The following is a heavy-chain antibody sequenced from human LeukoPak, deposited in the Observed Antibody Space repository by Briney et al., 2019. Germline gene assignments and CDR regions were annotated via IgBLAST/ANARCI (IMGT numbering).Heavy chain of an antibody. CDR2: INSDGINT. Sequence: GGSLRLSCAASGFTFSNYWMHWVRQAPGKGLVWVSRINSDGINTSYADSVKGRFTISRDSAKNTLNLQMNSLRAEDTAVYYCARGITMVRDWGQGTLVTVSS. J-gene: IGHJ4*02. CDR3: ARGITMVRD. V-gene: IGHV3-74*01. D-gene: IGHD3-10*01. CDR1: GFTFSNYW.